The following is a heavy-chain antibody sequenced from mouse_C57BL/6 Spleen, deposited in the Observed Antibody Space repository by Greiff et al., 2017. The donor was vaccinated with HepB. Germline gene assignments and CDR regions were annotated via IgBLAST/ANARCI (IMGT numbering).Heavy chain of an antibody. CDR3: ATSGTGY. V-gene: IGHV5-17*01. J-gene: IGHJ2*01. CDR2: ISSGSSTI. Sequence: EVKLMESGGGLVKPGGSLKLSCAASGFTFSDYGMHWVRQAPEKGLEWVAYISSGSSTIYYADTVKGRFTISRDTAKNPLFLQMTSLRSEDTAMYYCATSGTGYWGQGTTLTVSS. D-gene: IGHD3-3*01. CDR1: GFTFSDYG.